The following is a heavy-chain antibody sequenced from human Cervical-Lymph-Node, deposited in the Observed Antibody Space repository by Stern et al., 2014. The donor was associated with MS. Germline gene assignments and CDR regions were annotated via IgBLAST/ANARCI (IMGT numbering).Heavy chain of an antibody. J-gene: IGHJ4*02. V-gene: IGHV3-30-3*01. Sequence: MQLVQAGGGVVQPGRSLSLSWVAFGFTFRTYALPLVRQAPGKGLGWVAFVSYDGTQRNSTDSVKARFTISRDNSKNTLYLHMNSLRDEDTAVYFCARGGRGVGLEYWGQGALVTVSS. CDR1: GFTFRTYA. D-gene: IGHD3-10*01. CDR2: VSYDGTQR. CDR3: ARGGRGVGLEY.